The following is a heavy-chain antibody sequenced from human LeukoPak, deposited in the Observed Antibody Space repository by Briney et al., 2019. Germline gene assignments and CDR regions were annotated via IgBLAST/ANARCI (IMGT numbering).Heavy chain of an antibody. D-gene: IGHD6-13*01. J-gene: IGHJ3*02. Sequence: GGSLRLSCAASGFTFTSYNMSWVRRAPGKGLEWVSVIYSGGSTYYADSVKGRFTISRDNSKNTLYLQMNSLRAEDTAVYYCAREDPGYSSSWSLGGAFDIWGQGTMVTVSS. CDR2: IYSGGST. V-gene: IGHV3-66*01. CDR3: AREDPGYSSSWSLGGAFDI. CDR1: GFTFTSYN.